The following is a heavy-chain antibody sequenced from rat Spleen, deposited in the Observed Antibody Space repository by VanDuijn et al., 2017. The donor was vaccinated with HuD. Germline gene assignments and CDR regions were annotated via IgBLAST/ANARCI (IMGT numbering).Heavy chain of an antibody. CDR1: GFTFSTAW. V-gene: IGHV6-6*01. CDR2: IKAKSNNYAT. J-gene: IGHJ3*01. Sequence: EVQVLESGGGLVQPGNSLKLSCATSGFTFSTAWMYWYRQFPEKRLEWVPRIKAKSNNYATDYTESVKGRFTISRDVSKSSIYLQMNNLKEQDTAIYYWAWECAFAYWGQGTLVTVSS. CDR3: AWECAFAY. D-gene: IGHD3-1*01.